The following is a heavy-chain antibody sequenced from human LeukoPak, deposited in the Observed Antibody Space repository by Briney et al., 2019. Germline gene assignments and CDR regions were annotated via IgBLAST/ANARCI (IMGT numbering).Heavy chain of an antibody. CDR2: IYLGDSDT. J-gene: IGHJ3*02. V-gene: IGHV5-51*01. CDR1: GYSFTSYW. CDR3: ARGLRKTYYYDSSGPTITRGGAFDI. D-gene: IGHD3-22*01. Sequence: GESLKISCKGSGYSFTSYWIGWVRQMPGKGLEWMGIIYLGDSDTRYSPSFQGQVTISADKSISTAYLQWSSLKASDTAMYYCARGLRKTYYYDSSGPTITRGGAFDIWGQGTMVTVSS.